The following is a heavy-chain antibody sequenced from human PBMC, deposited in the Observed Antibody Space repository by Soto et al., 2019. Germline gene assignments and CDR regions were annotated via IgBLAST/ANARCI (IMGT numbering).Heavy chain of an antibody. CDR3: ARARFQVLYGKPYFDS. V-gene: IGHV4-31*03. D-gene: IGHD2-2*02. Sequence: QVQLQESGPGLVKPSQTLSLTCTVSGGSITTGGSYWSWIRQHPGKGLEWIGNIYHSGNTYYNLSLKSRLTISVDTSKNHFSLMVDSVTAADTAVYYCARARFQVLYGKPYFDSWGQGTLVTVSS. CDR1: GGSITTGGSY. CDR2: IYHSGNT. J-gene: IGHJ4*02.